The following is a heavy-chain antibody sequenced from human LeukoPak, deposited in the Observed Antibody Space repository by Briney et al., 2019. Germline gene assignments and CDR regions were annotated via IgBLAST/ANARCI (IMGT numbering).Heavy chain of an antibody. CDR2: ISQDGREQ. CDR3: GGGALDY. J-gene: IGHJ4*02. Sequence: PGGSLRLSCAASGFTFSDYWMSWVRQAPGQGLEWVAKISQDGREQRFVDSVKGRFTISRDNAKNLLFLQMDSLRAEDTAVYYWGGGALDYWGPGTLVTVSS. V-gene: IGHV3-7*04. CDR1: GFTFSDYW.